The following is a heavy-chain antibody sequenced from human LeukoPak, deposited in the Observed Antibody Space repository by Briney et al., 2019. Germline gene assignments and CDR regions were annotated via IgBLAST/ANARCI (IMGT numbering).Heavy chain of an antibody. J-gene: IGHJ4*02. Sequence: GGSLRLSCAASGFTFSSYAMHWVRQAPGKGLEWVAVISYDGSNKYYADSVKGRFTISRDNSKNTLYLQMNSLRAEDTAVYYCATSGYSGYDPFDYWGQGTLVTVSS. CDR1: GFTFSSYA. V-gene: IGHV3-30*04. D-gene: IGHD5-12*01. CDR2: ISYDGSNK. CDR3: ATSGYSGYDPFDY.